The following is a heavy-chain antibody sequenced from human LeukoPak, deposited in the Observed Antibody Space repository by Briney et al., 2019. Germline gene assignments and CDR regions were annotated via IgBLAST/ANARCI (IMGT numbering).Heavy chain of an antibody. CDR1: GFTFGDYA. J-gene: IGHJ5*02. CDR2: IRSKAYGGTT. V-gene: IGHV3-49*04. CDR3: TVVTQVFS. D-gene: IGHD4-23*01. Sequence: PGGSLRLSCTASGFTFGDYAMSWVRQAPGKGLEWVGFIRSKAYGGTTEYAASAKGRFTISRDDSKSIAYLQMNSLKTEDTAVYYCTVVTQVFSWGQGTLVTVSS.